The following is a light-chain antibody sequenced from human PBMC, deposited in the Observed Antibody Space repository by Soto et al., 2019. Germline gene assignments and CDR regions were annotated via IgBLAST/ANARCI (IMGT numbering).Light chain of an antibody. J-gene: IGLJ1*01. CDR1: TGAVTSAYY. CDR2: STN. Sequence: QAVVTQEPSLTVSPGGTVTLTCASSTGAVTSAYYPSWFQQKPGQAPRTLIYSTNNQYSWTPARFSGSLLGGKAALTLSAVQPEDEAYYYCLLYYGGTYVFGSGTKVTVL. CDR3: LLYYGGTYV. V-gene: IGLV7-43*01.